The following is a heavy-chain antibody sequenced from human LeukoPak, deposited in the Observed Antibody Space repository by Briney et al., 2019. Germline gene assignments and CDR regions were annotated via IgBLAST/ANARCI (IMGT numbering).Heavy chain of an antibody. CDR2: INSDGSST. D-gene: IGHD6-13*01. J-gene: IGHJ4*02. CDR3: ARGARGQQLGSTVDY. CDR1: GFTFNNYW. V-gene: IGHV3-74*01. Sequence: GGSLRLSCAASGFTFNNYWMHWVRRAPGKGLVWISRINSDGSSTSYADSVKGRFTISRDNAKNTLFLQLGSLRVEDTAVYYCARGARGQQLGSTVDYWGQGTLVTVSS.